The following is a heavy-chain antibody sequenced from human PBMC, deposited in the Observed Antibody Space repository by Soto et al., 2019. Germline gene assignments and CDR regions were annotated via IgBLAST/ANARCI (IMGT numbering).Heavy chain of an antibody. V-gene: IGHV5-51*01. CDR3: ARRSNGKVWDYHQYGLAV. Sequence: GESLKISCKGSGYSVTSYWIGWVRQMPGKGLEWMWIIYPGDSDTRYSPSFQGQVTISAVKSISTAYLQWSSLKASDTAMYYCARRSNGKVWDYHQYGLAVPAQGTTVPGSS. D-gene: IGHD3-16*01. CDR1: GYSVTSYW. J-gene: IGHJ6*01. CDR2: IYPGDSDT.